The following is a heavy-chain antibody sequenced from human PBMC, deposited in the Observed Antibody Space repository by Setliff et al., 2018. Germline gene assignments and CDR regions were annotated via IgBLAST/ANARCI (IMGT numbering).Heavy chain of an antibody. CDR2: IYPGDSGT. Sequence: GESLKISCKGSGYSFTTYWIAWVRQMPGKGLEWMGVIYPGDSGTRYSPSFQGQVTISADKSISTAYLQWSSLRASDTAMYYCARGQYYNFWSGYRPTTSYYGMDVWGQGTTVTVSS. CDR3: ARGQYYNFWSGYRPTTSYYGMDV. V-gene: IGHV5-51*01. D-gene: IGHD3-3*01. J-gene: IGHJ6*02. CDR1: GYSFTTYW.